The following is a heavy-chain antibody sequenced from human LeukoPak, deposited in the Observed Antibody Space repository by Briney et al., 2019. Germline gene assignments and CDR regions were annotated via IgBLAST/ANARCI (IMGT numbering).Heavy chain of an antibody. CDR1: GFTFSTYG. CDR2: ISSDGSDK. D-gene: IGHD1-1*01. Sequence: GGSLRLSCAASGFTFSTYGMHWVRQAPGKGLEWVAVISSDGSDKYYTDPVKGRFTISRDNAKNTLYLQMNSLGAGDTAVYYCARMATAFDYWGQGTLVTVSS. CDR3: ARMATAFDY. J-gene: IGHJ4*02. V-gene: IGHV3-30*03.